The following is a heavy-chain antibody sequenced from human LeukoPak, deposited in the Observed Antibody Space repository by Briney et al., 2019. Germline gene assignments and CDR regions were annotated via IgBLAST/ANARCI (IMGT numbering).Heavy chain of an antibody. Sequence: GGSLRLSCAASGFTFSSYSMNWVRQAPGKGLEWVSYIRGSSSTIYYADSVKGQFTISRDNAKNSLYLQMNSLRAEDTAVYYCARLNIAAYYFDYWGQGTLVTASS. J-gene: IGHJ4*02. D-gene: IGHD6-13*01. CDR2: IRGSSSTI. CDR3: ARLNIAAYYFDY. V-gene: IGHV3-48*01. CDR1: GFTFSSYS.